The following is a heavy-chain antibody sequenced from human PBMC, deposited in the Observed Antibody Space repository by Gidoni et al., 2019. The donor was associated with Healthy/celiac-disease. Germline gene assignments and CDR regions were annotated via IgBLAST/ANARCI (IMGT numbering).Heavy chain of an antibody. J-gene: IGHJ4*02. CDR2: VIGSGGRT. V-gene: IGHV3-23*01. Sequence: EVQLLESGGGLVQPGGSLRLSCAASGFAFSSYAMSWVRQAPGKGLEWASAVIGSGGRTYYPVSVKARFTISRANSKNPLFLQMTSLSAEDTAVYYFAKGVWVSGGDYWGQGTLVTVSS. CDR3: AKGVWVSGGDY. CDR1: GFAFSSYA. D-gene: IGHD3-10*01.